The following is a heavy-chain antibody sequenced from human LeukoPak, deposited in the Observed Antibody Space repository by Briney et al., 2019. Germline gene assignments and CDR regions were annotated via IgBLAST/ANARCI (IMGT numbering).Heavy chain of an antibody. CDR3: ARVLQGRHSYSSSWSLGY. Sequence: ASVKVSCKASGYTFTSYYMHWVRQAPGQGLEWMGIINPSGGSTSYAQKFQGRVTMTRDTSTSTVYMELSSLRSEDTAVYHCARVLQGRHSYSSSWSLGYWGQGTLVTASS. CDR1: GYTFTSYY. D-gene: IGHD6-13*01. CDR2: INPSGGST. V-gene: IGHV1-46*01. J-gene: IGHJ4*02.